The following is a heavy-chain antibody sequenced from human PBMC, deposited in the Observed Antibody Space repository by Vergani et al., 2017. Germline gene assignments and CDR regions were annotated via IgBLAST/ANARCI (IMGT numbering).Heavy chain of an antibody. J-gene: IGHJ3*02. V-gene: IGHV4-59*01. Sequence: QVQLQESGPGLVKPSETLSLTCTVSGGSISSYYWGWIRQPPGKGLEWIGYIYYIGSTNYNPSLKSRVTISVDTSKNQFSLKLSSVTAADTAVYYCARNPYCGGDCYSDAFDIWGQGTMVTVSS. CDR1: GGSISSYY. CDR2: IYYIGST. CDR3: ARNPYCGGDCYSDAFDI. D-gene: IGHD2-21*02.